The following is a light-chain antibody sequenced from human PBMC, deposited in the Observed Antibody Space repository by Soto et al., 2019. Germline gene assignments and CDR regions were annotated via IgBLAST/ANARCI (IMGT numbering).Light chain of an antibody. V-gene: IGKV1-9*01. J-gene: IGKJ5*01. CDR3: QQLNNYPMT. CDR1: QGVSSS. CDR2: AAS. Sequence: IQLTQSPSSLSASVGDRLTIPCRASQGVSSSLVWYQQKPGNAPKLLIYAASTLQSGVPSRFSGSGYGTDFNLTISSLQTEDFATYYCQQLNNYPMTFGQGTRLEIK.